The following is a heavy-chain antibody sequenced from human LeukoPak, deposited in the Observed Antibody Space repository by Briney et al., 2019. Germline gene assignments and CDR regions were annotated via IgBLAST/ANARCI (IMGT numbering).Heavy chain of an antibody. Sequence: SSVKVSCKASGGTFGSYAISWVRQAPGQGLEWMGRIIPIFGTANYAQKFQGRVTITTDESTSTAYMELSSLTSEDTAVYYCARAITYYYDSSGYPSFDNWGQGTLVTVSS. V-gene: IGHV1-69*05. CDR3: ARAITYYYDSSGYPSFDN. D-gene: IGHD3-22*01. CDR1: GGTFGSYA. J-gene: IGHJ4*02. CDR2: IIPIFGTA.